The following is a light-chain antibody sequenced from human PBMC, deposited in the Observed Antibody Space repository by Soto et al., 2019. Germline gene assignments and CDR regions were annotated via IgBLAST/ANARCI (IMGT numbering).Light chain of an antibody. V-gene: IGKV3D-15*01. Sequence: ILLTQSPCTLPLSAGERATLSCRASQSVNNYLAWYQQRPGQAPRLLIYDASNRATGIPARLSGSGSGTEFTLTISSLQSEDSAVYYCQQYHSWPAFGQGTKVDIK. CDR1: QSVNNY. J-gene: IGKJ1*01. CDR2: DAS. CDR3: QQYHSWPA.